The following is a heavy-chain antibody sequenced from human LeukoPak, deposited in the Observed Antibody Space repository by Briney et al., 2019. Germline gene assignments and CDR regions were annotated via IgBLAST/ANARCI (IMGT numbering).Heavy chain of an antibody. CDR1: GYTLTELS. J-gene: IGHJ6*03. CDR2: FDPEDGET. D-gene: IGHD3-10*01. V-gene: IGHV1-24*01. Sequence: ASVKVSCKVSGYTLTELSMHWVRLAPGKGLEWMGGFDPEDGETIYAQKFQGRVTMTEDTSTDTAYMELSSLRSEDTAVYYCATVGGVRATDYYYYYMDVWGKGTTVTVSS. CDR3: ATVGGVRATDYYYYYMDV.